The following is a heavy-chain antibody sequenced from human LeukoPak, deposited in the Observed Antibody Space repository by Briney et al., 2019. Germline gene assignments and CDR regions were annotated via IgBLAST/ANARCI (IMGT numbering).Heavy chain of an antibody. Sequence: GASVKVSCKASGYTFTDSYIHWVRQAPGQGLEWMGWINPDSGGANYAQKFQGRVTMTRDTSITTVYMELSRLRSDDTAVYYCARVKYRGAGDKQYWGRGTLVTVSS. J-gene: IGHJ4*02. V-gene: IGHV1-2*02. CDR2: INPDSGGA. CDR1: GYTFTDSY. CDR3: ARVKYRGAGDKQY. D-gene: IGHD1-26*01.